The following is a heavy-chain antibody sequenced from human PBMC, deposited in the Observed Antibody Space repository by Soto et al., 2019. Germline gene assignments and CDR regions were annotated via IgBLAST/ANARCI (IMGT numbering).Heavy chain of an antibody. J-gene: IGHJ4*02. Sequence: PGGSLRLSCAASGFTFSGSAMHWVRQASGKGLEWVGRIRSKANSYATAYAASVKGRFTISRDDSKNTAYLQMNSLKTEDTAVYYCTRRVDSSGWPYFDYWGQGTLVTVSS. CDR3: TRRVDSSGWPYFDY. CDR2: IRSKANSYAT. D-gene: IGHD6-19*01. V-gene: IGHV3-73*01. CDR1: GFTFSGSA.